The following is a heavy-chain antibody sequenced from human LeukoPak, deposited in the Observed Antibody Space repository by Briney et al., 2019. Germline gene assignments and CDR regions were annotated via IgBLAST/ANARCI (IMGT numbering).Heavy chain of an antibody. CDR3: ARSKGVRAYNWFDP. CDR1: GGSFSGYY. D-gene: IGHD3-10*01. V-gene: IGHV4-34*01. J-gene: IGHJ5*02. Sequence: SETLSLTCAVYGGSFSGYYWCWIRQPPGKGLEWIGEINHSGSTNYNPSLKSRVTISVDTSKNQFSLKLSSVTAADTAVYYCARSKGVRAYNWFDPWGQGTLVTVSS. CDR2: INHSGST.